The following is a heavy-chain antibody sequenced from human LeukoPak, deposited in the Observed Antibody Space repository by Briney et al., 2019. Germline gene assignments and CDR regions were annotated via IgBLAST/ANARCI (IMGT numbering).Heavy chain of an antibody. CDR2: ISAYNGNT. V-gene: IGHV1-18*01. CDR3: ARESLVAGTFDY. CDR1: GYTFTSYG. J-gene: IGHJ4*02. D-gene: IGHD6-19*01. Sequence: ASVKVSCKASGYTFTSYGISWVRQAPGQGLEWMGWISAYNGNTNYAQKLQGRVTMTTDTSTSAAYMELRSLRSDDTAVYYCARESLVAGTFDYWGQGTLVTVSS.